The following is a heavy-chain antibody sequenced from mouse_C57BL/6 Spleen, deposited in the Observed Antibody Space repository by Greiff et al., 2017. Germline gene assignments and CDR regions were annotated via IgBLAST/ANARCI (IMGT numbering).Heavy chain of an antibody. J-gene: IGHJ4*01. Sequence: VQLQQSDAELVKPGASVTISCKVSGYTFTDHTIYWMKQRPEQGLEWIGYIYPRDGSTKYNEKFKGKATLTADKSSSTAYMQLNRLTSEDSAVYFCAKIHYGGAMDYWGQGTSVTVSS. D-gene: IGHD1-1*01. CDR1: GYTFTDHT. V-gene: IGHV1-78*01. CDR3: AKIHYGGAMDY. CDR2: IYPRDGST.